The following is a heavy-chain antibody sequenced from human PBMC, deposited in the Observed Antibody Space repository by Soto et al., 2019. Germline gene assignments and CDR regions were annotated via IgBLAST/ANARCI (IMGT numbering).Heavy chain of an antibody. V-gene: IGHV4-31*03. D-gene: IGHD6-25*01. CDR2: ISYSGST. CDR3: ARLNSGWHQTFDS. CDR1: GGSISSVGYF. J-gene: IGHJ4*02. Sequence: QVQLESSGPGLVKPSQTLSLTCTVSGGSISSVGYFWTWIRQHPAKGLEWIGHISYSGSTYFIPSLRSRLSMSVDTSKNQFSLKLTSVTVADTALYYCARLNSGWHQTFDSWGQGTLVTVSS.